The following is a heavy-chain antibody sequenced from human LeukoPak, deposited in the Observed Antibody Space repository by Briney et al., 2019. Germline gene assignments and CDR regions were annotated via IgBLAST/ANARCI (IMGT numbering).Heavy chain of an antibody. CDR1: GFTFSSYA. D-gene: IGHD4-17*01. CDR2: ISGSGGST. CDR3: ARTSSDYGEQYFDY. V-gene: IGHV3-23*01. Sequence: GGSLRLSCAASGFTFSSYAMSWVRQAPGKGLEWVSAISGSGGSTYYADSVKGRFTISRDNSKNTLYLQMNSLGAEDTAVYYCARTSSDYGEQYFDYWGQGTLVTVSS. J-gene: IGHJ4*02.